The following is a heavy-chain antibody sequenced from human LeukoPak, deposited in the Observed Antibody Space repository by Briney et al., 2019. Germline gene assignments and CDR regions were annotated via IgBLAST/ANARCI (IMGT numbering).Heavy chain of an antibody. CDR1: GGTFSSYA. CDR2: IIPIFGTA. J-gene: IGHJ4*02. V-gene: IGHV1-69*13. CDR3: ARDRGGSYHDFDY. Sequence: SVKVSCKASGGTFSSYAISWVRQAPGQGLEWMGGIIPIFGTANYAQKFQGRVTITADESTSTAYMELSSLRSEDTAVYYCARDRGGSYHDFDYWGQGTLVTVSS. D-gene: IGHD1-26*01.